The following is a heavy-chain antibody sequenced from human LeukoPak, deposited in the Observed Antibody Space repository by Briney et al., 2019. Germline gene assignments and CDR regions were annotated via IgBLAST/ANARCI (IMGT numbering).Heavy chain of an antibody. CDR1: GYTFTSYY. Sequence: ASVKVSCKASGYTFTSYYMHWVRQAPGQGLQWMGGIIPIFGTANYAQKFQGRVMITADESTSTAYMELSSLRSGDTAVYYCASRSYYYDSSGYYAPGDYWGQGTLVTVSS. D-gene: IGHD3-22*01. V-gene: IGHV1-69*13. CDR2: IIPIFGTA. CDR3: ASRSYYYDSSGYYAPGDY. J-gene: IGHJ4*02.